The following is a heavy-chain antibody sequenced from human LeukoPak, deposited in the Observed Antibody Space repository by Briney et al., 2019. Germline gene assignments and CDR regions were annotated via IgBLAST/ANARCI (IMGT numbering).Heavy chain of an antibody. CDR3: ARQTSPASSGWDSFDY. CDR1: GGSISSYY. J-gene: IGHJ4*02. CDR2: IYYSGST. V-gene: IGHV4-59*08. Sequence: SETLSLTCTVSGGSISSYYWCWFRQPPGKGLEWVGYIYYSGSTNYNPSLKRRGTTSVAPSKNQPSLKLSSVTAAATAVYYCARQTSPASSGWDSFDYWGQRTLV. D-gene: IGHD6-19*01.